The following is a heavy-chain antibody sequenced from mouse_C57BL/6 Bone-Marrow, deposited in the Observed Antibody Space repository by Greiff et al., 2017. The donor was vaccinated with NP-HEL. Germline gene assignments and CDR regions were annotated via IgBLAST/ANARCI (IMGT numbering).Heavy chain of an antibody. J-gene: IGHJ2*01. CDR2: IDPSDSYT. Sequence: VQLQQPGAELVMPGASVKLSCKASGYTFTSYWMHWVKQRPGQGLEWIGEIDPSDSYTNYNQKFKGKSTLTVDKSSSTAYMQLSSLTSEDSAVYYCARNYYDAYFDYWGQGTTLTVSS. V-gene: IGHV1-69*01. D-gene: IGHD1-1*01. CDR3: ARNYYDAYFDY. CDR1: GYTFTSYW.